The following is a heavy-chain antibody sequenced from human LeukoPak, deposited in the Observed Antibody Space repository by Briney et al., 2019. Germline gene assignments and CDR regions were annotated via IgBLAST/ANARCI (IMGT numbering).Heavy chain of an antibody. D-gene: IGHD6-19*01. Sequence: ASVKVSCKASGYTFTGYYTHWVRQAPGQGLEWMGWINPNSGGTNYAQKFQGRVTMTRDTSISTAYMELSRLRSDDTAVYYCARRGIAVAGAYYYYYYYMDVWGKGTTVTVSS. CDR2: INPNSGGT. CDR1: GYTFTGYY. CDR3: ARRGIAVAGAYYYYYYYMDV. J-gene: IGHJ6*03. V-gene: IGHV1-2*02.